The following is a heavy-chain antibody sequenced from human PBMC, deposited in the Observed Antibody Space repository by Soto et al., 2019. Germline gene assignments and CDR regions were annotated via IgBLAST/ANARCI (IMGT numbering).Heavy chain of an antibody. D-gene: IGHD5-12*01. CDR1: SGSISSSNW. J-gene: IGHJ5*02. V-gene: IGHV4-4*02. Sequence: SETLSLTCAVSSGSISSSNWWSWVRQPPGKGLEWIGEIYHSGSTNYNPSLKSRVTISVDKSKNQFSLKLSSVTAADTAVYYCARDRVLGYSGYDPRYWFDPWGQGTLVTVSS. CDR3: ARDRVLGYSGYDPRYWFDP. CDR2: IYHSGST.